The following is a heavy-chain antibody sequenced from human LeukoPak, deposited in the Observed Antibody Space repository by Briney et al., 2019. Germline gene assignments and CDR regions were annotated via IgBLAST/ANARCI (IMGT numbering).Heavy chain of an antibody. CDR3: ARDPFNYYDSSGYFPIDY. CDR1: GFTFSSYA. D-gene: IGHD3-22*01. J-gene: IGHJ4*02. V-gene: IGHV3-30-3*01. CDR2: ISYDGSNK. Sequence: PGRSLRLSCAVSGFTFSSYAMHWVRQAPGKGLEWVAVISYDGSNKYYADSVKGRFTISRDNSKNTLYLQMNSLRAEDTAVYYCARDPFNYYDSSGYFPIDYWGQGTLVTVSS.